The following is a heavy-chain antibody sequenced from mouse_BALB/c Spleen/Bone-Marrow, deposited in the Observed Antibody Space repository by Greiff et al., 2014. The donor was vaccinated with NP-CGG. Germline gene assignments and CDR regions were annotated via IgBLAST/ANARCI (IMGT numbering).Heavy chain of an antibody. CDR1: GYTFTGYW. J-gene: IGHJ2*01. D-gene: IGHD2-10*02. Sequence: QVQLQQTGAEVVRPGASVKLSCKASGYTFTGYWMNWVKQRPGQGLEWIGMIDPSDSEIHYNQMFKDKATLTVDKSSSTAYMQLXSLTSDDSAVYYCVRKYGKGGDYWGQGTTLTVSS. V-gene: IGHV1-61*01. CDR3: VRKYGKGGDY. CDR2: IDPSDSEI.